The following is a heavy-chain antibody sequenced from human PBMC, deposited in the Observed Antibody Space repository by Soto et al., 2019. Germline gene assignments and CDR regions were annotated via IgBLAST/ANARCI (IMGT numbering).Heavy chain of an antibody. D-gene: IGHD5-18*01. CDR3: AREPGYSYGPDAFDI. Sequence: EVQLVESGGGLIQPGGSLRLSCAASGFTVSSNYMSWVRQAPGKGLEWVSVIYSGGSTYYADSVKGRCTISRGNSKNTLYLQMNSLRAEDTAVYYCAREPGYSYGPDAFDIWGQGTMVTVSS. CDR1: GFTVSSNY. J-gene: IGHJ3*02. V-gene: IGHV3-53*01. CDR2: IYSGGST.